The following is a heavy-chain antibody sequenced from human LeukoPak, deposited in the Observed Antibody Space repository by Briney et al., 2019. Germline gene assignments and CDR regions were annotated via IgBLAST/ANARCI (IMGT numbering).Heavy chain of an antibody. V-gene: IGHV4-59*08. D-gene: IGHD4-23*01. CDR3: AGLRSTVGWRSFDY. Sequence: PSETLSLTCTVSGSISSYYWTWIRQSPGKGLEWIGHSYFTGNPTYSPSLKGRVTILVDTPKNQFYLELTSVTAADTAIYYCAGLRSTVGWRSFDYWGQGILVTVSS. CDR1: GSISSYY. CDR2: SYFTGNP. J-gene: IGHJ4*02.